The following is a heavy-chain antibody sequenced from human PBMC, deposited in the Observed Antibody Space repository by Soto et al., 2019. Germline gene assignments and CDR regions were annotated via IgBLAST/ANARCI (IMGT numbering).Heavy chain of an antibody. CDR2: ISGSGGST. Sequence: VGFRRLSCAASGFTFSSYAMSWVRQAPGKGLEWVSAISGSGGSTYYADSVKGRFTISRDNSKNTLYLQMNSLRAEDTAVYYCAKDWYSSPYYFHYWGQGTLVTVSS. J-gene: IGHJ4*02. V-gene: IGHV3-23*01. D-gene: IGHD6-13*01. CDR1: GFTFSSYA. CDR3: AKDWYSSPYYFHY.